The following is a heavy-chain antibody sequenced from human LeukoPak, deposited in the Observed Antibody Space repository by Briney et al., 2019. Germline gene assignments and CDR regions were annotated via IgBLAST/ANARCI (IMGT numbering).Heavy chain of an antibody. V-gene: IGHV4-38-2*02. CDR2: IYHSGST. Sequence: SQTLSLTCTVSGYSISSGYYWGWIRQPPGKGLEWIGSIYHSGSTYYNPSLKSRVTILVDTSKKQFSLKLSSMTAADTAVYYCARDRGDGDSFDYWGQGTLVTVSS. CDR3: ARDRGDGDSFDY. J-gene: IGHJ4*02. D-gene: IGHD2-8*01. CDR1: GYSISSGYY.